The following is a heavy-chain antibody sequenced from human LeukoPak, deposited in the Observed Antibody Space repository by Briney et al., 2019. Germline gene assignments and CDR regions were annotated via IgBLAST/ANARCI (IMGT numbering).Heavy chain of an antibody. J-gene: IGHJ4*02. V-gene: IGHV3-23*01. CDR1: GFTFSSYA. Sequence: GGSLRLSCAASGFTFSSYAMSWVRQAPGKGLEWVSAISGSGGSTYYADSVKGRFTISRDNSKNTLYLQMNSLRAEDTAVYYCAKPHYGSGSYYEDYWGQGTLVTVSS. CDR3: AKPHYGSGSYYEDY. D-gene: IGHD3-10*01. CDR2: ISGSGGST.